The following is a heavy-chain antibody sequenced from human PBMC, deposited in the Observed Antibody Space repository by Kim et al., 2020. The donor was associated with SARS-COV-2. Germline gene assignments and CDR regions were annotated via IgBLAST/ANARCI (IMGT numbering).Heavy chain of an antibody. J-gene: IGHJ4*02. CDR3: AKINGAYAHYFEN. CDR1: GFTFSSYA. CDR2: ISPSGGGK. D-gene: IGHD7-27*01. Sequence: GGSLRLSGAASGFTFSSYAMAWVRQAPGKGLQWVSTISPSGGGKNYADSVKGRFTVSRDKSKTTLYLQMNSLRGEDTAVYYCAKINGAYAHYFENWVLGT. V-gene: IGHV3-23*01.